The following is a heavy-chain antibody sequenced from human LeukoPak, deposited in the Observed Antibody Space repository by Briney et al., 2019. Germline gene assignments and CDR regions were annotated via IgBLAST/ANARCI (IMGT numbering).Heavy chain of an antibody. CDR3: GGLAPHH. J-gene: IGHJ5*02. D-gene: IGHD3-3*02. CDR2: INHSGST. Sequence: GSLRLSCAASGFTFSSYWMSWIRHPPGKGLEWIGEINHSGSTNYNPSLKSRVTISVDTSKNQFSLKLSSVTAADTAVYYCGGLAPHHWGQGTLVTVSS. CDR1: GFTFSSYW. V-gene: IGHV4-34*08.